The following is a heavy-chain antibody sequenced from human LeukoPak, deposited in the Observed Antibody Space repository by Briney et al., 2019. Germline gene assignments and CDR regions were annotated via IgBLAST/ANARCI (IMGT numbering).Heavy chain of an antibody. V-gene: IGHV3-23*01. D-gene: IGHD6-13*01. CDR3: AKDKIRYSSTSGAFDI. CDR2: MSGSAGST. CDR1: GFTFSSYA. Sequence: GGSLRLSCAASGFTFSSYAMSWVRQAPGKGLEWVSGMSGSAGSTYYADSVKGRLTISRDNSKNTLYLQMNSLRAGDTAVYYCAKDKIRYSSTSGAFDIWGQGTMVIVSS. J-gene: IGHJ3*02.